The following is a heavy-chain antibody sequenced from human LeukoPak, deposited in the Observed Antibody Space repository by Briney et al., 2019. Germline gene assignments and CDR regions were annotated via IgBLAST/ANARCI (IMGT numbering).Heavy chain of an antibody. Sequence: ASVKVSCKASGYTFTSYYMHWVRQAPGQGLEWMGIINPSGGSTSYAQKFQGRVTMTRDTFTSTVYMELSSLRSEDTAVYYCARDLVGAISPYWYFDLWGRGTLVTVSS. V-gene: IGHV1-46*01. CDR3: ARDLVGAISPYWYFDL. CDR1: GYTFTSYY. D-gene: IGHD1-26*01. CDR2: INPSGGST. J-gene: IGHJ2*01.